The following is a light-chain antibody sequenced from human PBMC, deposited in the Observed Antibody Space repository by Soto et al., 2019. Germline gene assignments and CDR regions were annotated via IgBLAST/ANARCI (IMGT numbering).Light chain of an antibody. J-gene: IGKJ5*01. CDR2: GAS. Sequence: EIVMTQSPATLSVSPGGRVTLSCRASQSVNNDLAWYQQKPGQAPRLLIYGASTRATGIPARFSGSGSGTEFTLTISSLQSEDFATYYCQQGYSTPVTFGQGTR. CDR3: QQGYSTPVT. V-gene: IGKV3-15*01. CDR1: QSVNND.